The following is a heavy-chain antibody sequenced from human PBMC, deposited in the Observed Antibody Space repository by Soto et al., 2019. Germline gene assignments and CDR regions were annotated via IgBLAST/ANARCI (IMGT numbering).Heavy chain of an antibody. CDR2: ISYDGSNK. V-gene: IGHV3-30-3*01. Sequence: QPGGSLRLSCAASGFTFSSYAMHWVRQAPGKGLEWVAVISYDGSNKYYADSVKGRFTISRDNSKNTLYLQMNSLRAEDTAVYYCARDPSRMVRGGTTKFYYYYGMDVWGQGTTVTVSS. CDR1: GFTFSSYA. CDR3: ARDPSRMVRGGTTKFYYYYGMDV. D-gene: IGHD3-10*01. J-gene: IGHJ6*02.